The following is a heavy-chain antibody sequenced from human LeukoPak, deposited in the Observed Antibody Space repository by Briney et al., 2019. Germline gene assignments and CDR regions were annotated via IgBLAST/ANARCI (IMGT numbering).Heavy chain of an antibody. CDR3: AKGSIAAAGKPY. Sequence: PGGSLRLSCAASGFTFSSYAMHWVRQAPGKGLEWVAVISYDGSNKYYADSVKGRFTISRDNSKNTLYLQMNSLRAEDTAVYYCAKGSIAAAGKPYWGQGTLVAVSS. J-gene: IGHJ4*02. CDR2: ISYDGSNK. V-gene: IGHV3-30*04. D-gene: IGHD6-13*01. CDR1: GFTFSSYA.